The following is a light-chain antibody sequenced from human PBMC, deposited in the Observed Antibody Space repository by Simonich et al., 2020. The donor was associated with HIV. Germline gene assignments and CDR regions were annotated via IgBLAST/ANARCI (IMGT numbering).Light chain of an antibody. CDR2: WAS. J-gene: IGKJ1*01. V-gene: IGKV4-1*01. Sequence: DIVMTQSPDSLAVSLGERATINCKSSQSVLDRANNKNYLAWYPQKPGQSPKLLVYWASTRESGVPGRFSASGSGTDFTLTISSLQAEDVAIYYCQQYYSTPPTFGQGTKVEIK. CDR3: QQYYSTPPT. CDR1: QSVLDRANNKNY.